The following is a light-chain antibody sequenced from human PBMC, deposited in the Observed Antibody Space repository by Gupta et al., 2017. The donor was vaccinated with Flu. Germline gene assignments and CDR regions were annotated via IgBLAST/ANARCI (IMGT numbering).Light chain of an antibody. CDR1: SSNIGAGYD. J-gene: IGLJ1*01. CDR3: QSYDGSLRGV. V-gene: IGLV1-40*01. Sequence: RVTISCTGSSSNIGAGYDVHWYQQPPGAAPKLLIYGNNNRPSGVPDRFSGSKSGTSASLAITGLQAEDEADYYCQSYDGSLRGVFGTGTKVTVL. CDR2: GNN.